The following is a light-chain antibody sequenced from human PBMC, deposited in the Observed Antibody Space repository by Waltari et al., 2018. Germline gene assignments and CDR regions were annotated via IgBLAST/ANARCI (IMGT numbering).Light chain of an antibody. CDR1: QVINKE. CDR2: AAS. J-gene: IGKJ2*01. Sequence: DIQMTQSPSSLSASVGDRVTVTCRASQVINKELSWYHQKLGKAPTLLIYAASSLQPGVSSRFSGSGSGTDFTLTISRLQPEDVASYYCQQDYTTPYTFGQGTKVEIK. V-gene: IGKV1-27*01. CDR3: QQDYTTPYT.